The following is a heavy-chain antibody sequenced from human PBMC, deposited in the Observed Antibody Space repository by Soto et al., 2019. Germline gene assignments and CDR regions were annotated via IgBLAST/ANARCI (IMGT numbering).Heavy chain of an antibody. Sequence: SSETLSLTCAVYGGSFSGYYRSWIRQPPGKGLEWIGEINHSGSTNYNPSLKSRVTISVDTYKNQFSLKLSSVTAADTAVYYCARRCIAALPHGMDVWGQGTTVTVSS. D-gene: IGHD6-6*01. CDR1: GGSFSGYY. CDR3: ARRCIAALPHGMDV. J-gene: IGHJ6*02. CDR2: INHSGST. V-gene: IGHV4-34*01.